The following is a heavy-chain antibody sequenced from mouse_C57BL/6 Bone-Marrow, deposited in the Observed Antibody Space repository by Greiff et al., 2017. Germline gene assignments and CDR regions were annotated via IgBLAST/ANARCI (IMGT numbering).Heavy chain of an antibody. CDR2: INPSSGYT. Sequence: QVQLQQSGAELAKPGASVKLSCKASGYTFTSYWMHWVKQRPGQGLEWIGYINPSSGYTKYNQKFKDKATLTADKSSSTAYMQLSSLTYEDSAVYYCAKFYYGYDVFDWYFYVWGTGTTVTVSS. D-gene: IGHD2-2*01. V-gene: IGHV1-7*01. CDR3: AKFYYGYDVFDWYFYV. CDR1: GYTFTSYW. J-gene: IGHJ1*03.